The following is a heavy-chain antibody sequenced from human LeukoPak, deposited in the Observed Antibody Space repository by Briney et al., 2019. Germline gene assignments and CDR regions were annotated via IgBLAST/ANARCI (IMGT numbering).Heavy chain of an antibody. CDR3: ARDGPVSGSSPYYYYYYMDV. CDR2: IYYSGST. V-gene: IGHV4-59*01. J-gene: IGHJ6*03. D-gene: IGHD1-26*01. CDR1: GGSISSYY. Sequence: SETLSLTCTVSGGSISSYYWSWIRQPPGKGLEWLGYIYYSGSTNYNPSLKSRVTISVDTSKNQFSLKLSSVTAADTAVYYCARDGPVSGSSPYYYYYYMDVWGKGTTVTVSS.